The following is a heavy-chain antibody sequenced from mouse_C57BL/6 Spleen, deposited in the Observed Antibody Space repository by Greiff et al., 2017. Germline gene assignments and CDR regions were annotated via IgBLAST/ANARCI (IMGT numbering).Heavy chain of an antibody. Sequence: VQLQQPGAGLVRPGSSLKLSCTASGYTFTSYWMHWVKQSPIQGLEWIGNIDPSDSETHYNQKFKDQATLTVDKSSSAAYMQLSSLTSEDSACYYCARWDCYYVFAYWGQGTLVTVSA. CDR3: ARWDCYYVFAY. J-gene: IGHJ3*01. CDR1: GYTFTSYW. CDR2: IDPSDSET. D-gene: IGHD2-3*01. V-gene: IGHV1-52*01.